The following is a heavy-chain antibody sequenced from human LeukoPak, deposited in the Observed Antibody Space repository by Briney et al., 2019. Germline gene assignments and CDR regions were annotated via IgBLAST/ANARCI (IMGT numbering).Heavy chain of an antibody. D-gene: IGHD3-22*01. V-gene: IGHV4-34*01. CDR1: GGSFSGYY. Sequence: SETLSLTCAVYGGSFSGYYWSWIRQPPGKGLEWIGEINHSGSTNYNPSLKSRVTISVDTSKNQFSLKLSSVTAADTAVYYCASINYYDSSGYMESWGQGTLVTVSS. CDR2: INHSGST. J-gene: IGHJ4*02. CDR3: ASINYYDSSGYMES.